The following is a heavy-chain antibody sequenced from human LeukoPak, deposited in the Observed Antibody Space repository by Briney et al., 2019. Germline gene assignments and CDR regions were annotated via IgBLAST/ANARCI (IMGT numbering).Heavy chain of an antibody. D-gene: IGHD6-19*01. CDR3: ARDRDSSGWYHYYYGMDV. CDR1: GGTFSSYA. J-gene: IGHJ6*02. V-gene: IGHV1-69*01. Sequence: SVKVSCKASGGTFSSYAISWVRQAPGQGLEWMGGIIPIFGTANYAQKFQGRVTITADESTSTAYMELSSLRSEDTAVYYCARDRDSSGWYHYYYGMDVWAKGPRSPSP. CDR2: IIPIFGTA.